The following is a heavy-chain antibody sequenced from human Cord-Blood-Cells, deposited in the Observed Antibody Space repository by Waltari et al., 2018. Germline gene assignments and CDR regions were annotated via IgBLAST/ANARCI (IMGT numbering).Heavy chain of an antibody. V-gene: IGHV4-59*01. J-gene: IGHJ4*02. CDR2: IYYSGST. CDR3: ASVTYYDILTGYYYFDY. Sequence: QVQLPESGPGLVKPSETLSLTCTVSGGSISSYYCTWLRPTPGKGLEWIGYIYYSGSTNYNPSLKSRVTISVDTSKNQFSLKLSSVTAADTAVYYCASVTYYDILTGYYYFDYWGQGTLVTVSS. CDR1: GGSISSYY. D-gene: IGHD3-9*01.